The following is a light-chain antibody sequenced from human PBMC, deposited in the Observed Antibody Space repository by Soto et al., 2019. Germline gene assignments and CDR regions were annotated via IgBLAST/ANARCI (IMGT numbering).Light chain of an antibody. J-gene: IGKJ5*01. V-gene: IGKV1-5*03. Sequence: DLQTTKAPSTLPASVGDRVTITCLASQSISNWLAWYQQKPGTAPKLLIYKASTLKSGVPSRFSGSGSGTEFTLTISSLQPDDFATYYCQQYNTFRYTLGQGTRLAIK. CDR1: QSISNW. CDR2: KAS. CDR3: QQYNTFRYT.